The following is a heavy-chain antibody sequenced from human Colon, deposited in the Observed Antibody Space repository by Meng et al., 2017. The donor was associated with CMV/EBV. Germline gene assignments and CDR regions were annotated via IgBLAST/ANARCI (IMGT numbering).Heavy chain of an antibody. J-gene: IGHJ4*02. CDR2: ISGSGDNA. Sequence: GESLKISCAASGFTFSVYGMHWVRQAPGKGLEWVSSISGSGDNAYYPESVKGRLTISRDNSKNTLYLQMNSLRVEDTAVYYCTKGAQYDASGYMDFWGQGTLVTVSS. V-gene: IGHV3-23*01. CDR3: TKGAQYDASGYMDF. CDR1: GFTFSVYG. D-gene: IGHD6-25*01.